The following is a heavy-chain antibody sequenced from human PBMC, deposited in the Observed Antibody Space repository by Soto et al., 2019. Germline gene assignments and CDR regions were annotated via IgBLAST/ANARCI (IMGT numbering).Heavy chain of an antibody. CDR1: GYIFTTYW. D-gene: IGHD2-8*01. J-gene: IGHJ5*02. CDR3: ARRYCTNGVCYSYGTWLDP. Sequence: PGESLKISCKASGYIFTTYWIGWVRQMPGKGLEWMGIIYPGDSDTRYSPSFEGQVTISADKSINTAYLQWNSLKASDTAMYYCARRYCTNGVCYSYGTWLDPWGQGTLVTVSS. V-gene: IGHV5-51*01. CDR2: IYPGDSDT.